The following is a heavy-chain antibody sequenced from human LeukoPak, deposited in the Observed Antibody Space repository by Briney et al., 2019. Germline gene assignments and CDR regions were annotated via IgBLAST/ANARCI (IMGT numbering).Heavy chain of an antibody. CDR2: INPNSGGT. D-gene: IGHD6-13*01. V-gene: IGHV1-8*02. J-gene: IGHJ4*02. Sequence: GASVKVSCRASGYTFTGYYMHWVRQAPGQGLEWMGWINPNSGGTGSAQKFQGRVTMTSNTSISTAYMELSSLRSEDTAVYYCARGLRREQQLLRAFDYWGQGTPVTVSS. CDR1: GYTFTGYY. CDR3: ARGLRREQQLLRAFDY.